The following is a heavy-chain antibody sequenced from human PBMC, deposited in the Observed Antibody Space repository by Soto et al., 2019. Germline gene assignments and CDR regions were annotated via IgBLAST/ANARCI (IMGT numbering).Heavy chain of an antibody. CDR1: GGTFSSYA. D-gene: IGHD6-13*01. CDR3: ARDPEYSSSWSRIVGANAIDDWFDP. CDR2: IIPIFGTA. Sequence: QVQLVQSGAEVKKPGSSVKVSCKASGGTFSSYAISWVRQAPGQGLEWMGGIIPIFGTANYAQKFQGRVTITADESTSTAYMELSSLRSEDTAVYYCARDPEYSSSWSRIVGANAIDDWFDPWGQGTLVTVSS. V-gene: IGHV1-69*01. J-gene: IGHJ5*02.